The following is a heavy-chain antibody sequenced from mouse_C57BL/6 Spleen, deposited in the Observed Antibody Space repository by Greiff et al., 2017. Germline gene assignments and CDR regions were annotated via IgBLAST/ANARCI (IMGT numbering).Heavy chain of an antibody. Sequence: VKLMESGAELVRPGTSVKMSCKASGYTFTNYWIGWAKQRPGHGLEWIGDIYPGGGYTNYNEKFKGKATLTADKSSSTAYMQFSSLTSEDSAIYYCARNWDEYYFDYWGQGTTLTVSS. CDR1: GYTFTNYW. CDR3: ARNWDEYYFDY. V-gene: IGHV1-63*01. J-gene: IGHJ2*01. CDR2: IYPGGGYT. D-gene: IGHD4-1*01.